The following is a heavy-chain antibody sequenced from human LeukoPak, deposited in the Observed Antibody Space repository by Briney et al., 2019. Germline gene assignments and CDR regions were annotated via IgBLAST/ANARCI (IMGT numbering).Heavy chain of an antibody. CDR2: ISWNSGSI. D-gene: IGHD3-10*01. Sequence: GGSLRLSCAASGFTFDDYSMHWVRQAPGKGLEWVSGISWNSGSIGYADSVKGRFTISRDNAKNSLYLQMNSLRAEDTALYYCAKDKEVTMVRGVIAFDYWSQGTLVTVSS. CDR1: GFTFDDYS. J-gene: IGHJ4*02. V-gene: IGHV3-9*01. CDR3: AKDKEVTMVRGVIAFDY.